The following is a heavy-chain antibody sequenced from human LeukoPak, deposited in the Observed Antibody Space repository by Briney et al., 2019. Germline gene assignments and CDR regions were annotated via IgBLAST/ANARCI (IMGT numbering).Heavy chain of an antibody. D-gene: IGHD3-22*01. V-gene: IGHV4-38-2*01. CDR1: GYSISSGYY. Sequence: PSETLSLTCAVSGYSISSGYYWGWIRQPPGKGLEWIGSIYHSGSTYYDPSLKSRVTISGDTSKNTFSLRLSRVTADDTAVYYCARETSGYYRYLNYWGQGTLVTV. CDR3: ARETSGYYRYLNY. J-gene: IGHJ4*02. CDR2: IYHSGST.